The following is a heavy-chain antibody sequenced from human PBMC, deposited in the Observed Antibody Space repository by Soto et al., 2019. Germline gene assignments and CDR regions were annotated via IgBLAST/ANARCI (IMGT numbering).Heavy chain of an antibody. D-gene: IGHD4-17*01. J-gene: IGHJ5*02. V-gene: IGHV1-69*05. CDR2: IIPIFGTA. Sequence: GASVKVSCKASGGTFSSYAISWVRQAPGQGLEWMGGIIPIFGTANYAQKFQGRVTISIDAPENQISLKLTSVTAADTAFYYCARDTVPTGMFDLWGQGTLVTVSS. CDR3: ARDTVPTGMFDL. CDR1: GGTFSSYA.